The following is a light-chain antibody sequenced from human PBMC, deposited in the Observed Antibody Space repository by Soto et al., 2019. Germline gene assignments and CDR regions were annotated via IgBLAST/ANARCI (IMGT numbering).Light chain of an antibody. CDR1: QSVGSN. J-gene: IGKJ1*01. V-gene: IGKV3-15*01. Sequence: EIVMTQSPATLSVSPGERATLSCRASQSVGSNLAWYQLKPGQAPRLLIYGASTRATGIPARFSGSGSGTDFTLTISSLQSEDFAIYFCQQYAVSPPTFGLGTKVEFK. CDR2: GAS. CDR3: QQYAVSPPT.